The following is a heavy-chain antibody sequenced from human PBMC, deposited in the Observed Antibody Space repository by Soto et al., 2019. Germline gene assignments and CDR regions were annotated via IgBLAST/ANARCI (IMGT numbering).Heavy chain of an antibody. V-gene: IGHV4-34*01. CDR2: INHSGST. Sequence: QVQLQQWGAGLLKPSETLSLTCAVYGGSFSGYYWSWIRQPPGKGLEWIGEINHSGSTNYNPSLTSRVTISVDTSKNQFSLKLSSVTAADTAVYYCARDPVLRFLEWLPEINDAFDIWGQGTMVTVSS. J-gene: IGHJ3*02. CDR1: GGSFSGYY. CDR3: ARDPVLRFLEWLPEINDAFDI. D-gene: IGHD3-3*01.